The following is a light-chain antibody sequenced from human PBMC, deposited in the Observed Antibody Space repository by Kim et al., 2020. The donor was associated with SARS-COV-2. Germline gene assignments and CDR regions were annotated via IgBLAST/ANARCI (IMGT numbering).Light chain of an antibody. CDR2: AAS. CDR1: RDITNS. V-gene: IGKV1-27*01. J-gene: IGKJ1*01. Sequence: DVQMTQSTSSLSASVGDRVTITCRASRDITNSLTWFQQKPGKVPKLLIYAASILQSGVPSRFSGSGSGTDFTLTISSLQPEDVATYYCQKYNSAPRTFGQGTKVDIK. CDR3: QKYNSAPRT.